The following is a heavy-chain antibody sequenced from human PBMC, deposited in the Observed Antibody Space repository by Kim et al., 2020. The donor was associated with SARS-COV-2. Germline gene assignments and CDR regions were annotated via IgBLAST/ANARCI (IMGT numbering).Heavy chain of an antibody. CDR2: IYYSGST. V-gene: IGHV4-31*03. Sequence: SETLSLTCTVSGGSISSGGYYWSWIRQHPGKGLEWIGYIYYSGSTYYNPSLKSRVTISVDTSKNQFSLKLSSVTAADTAVYYCARDGSYYYGSGTLPPNYGMDVWGQGTTVTVSS. D-gene: IGHD3-10*01. CDR3: ARDGSYYYGSGTLPPNYGMDV. J-gene: IGHJ6*02. CDR1: GGSISSGGYY.